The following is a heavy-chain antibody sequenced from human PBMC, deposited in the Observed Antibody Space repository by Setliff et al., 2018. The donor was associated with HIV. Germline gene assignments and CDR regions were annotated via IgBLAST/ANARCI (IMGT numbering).Heavy chain of an antibody. J-gene: IGHJ6*02. Sequence: ASVKVSCKISGFTLNELSIHWVRQAPGQGLEWMGWINPNSGGTTYAQKFQGRVTMTRDTSISTAYMEVSRLRSDDTAVYYCARDHCSSSGCYEYSYYGMDVWGQGTTVTVSS. V-gene: IGHV1-2*02. CDR3: ARDHCSSSGCYEYSYYGMDV. CDR2: INPNSGGT. D-gene: IGHD2-2*01. CDR1: GFTLNELS.